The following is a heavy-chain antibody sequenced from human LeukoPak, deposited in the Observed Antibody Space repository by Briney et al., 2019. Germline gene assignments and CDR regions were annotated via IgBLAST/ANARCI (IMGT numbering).Heavy chain of an antibody. V-gene: IGHV4-34*01. CDR3: ARAALGYRSGGSCRNDAFDI. D-gene: IGHD2-15*01. CDR1: GGSFSGYY. CDR2: INHSGST. Sequence: PSETLSLTCAVYGGSFSGYYWSWIRQPPGKGLEWIGEINHSGSTNYNPSLKSRVTISVDTSKNQFSLKLSSVTAADTAVYYCARAALGYRSGGSCRNDAFDIWGQGTMVTVSS. J-gene: IGHJ3*02.